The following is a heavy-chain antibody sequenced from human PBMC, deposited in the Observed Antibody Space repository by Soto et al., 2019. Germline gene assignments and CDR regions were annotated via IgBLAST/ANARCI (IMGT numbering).Heavy chain of an antibody. CDR1: GGTFSSYA. CDR3: ARPYGDYDWFDP. D-gene: IGHD4-17*01. V-gene: IGHV1-69*13. CDR2: IIPIFGTA. J-gene: IGHJ5*02. Sequence: SVKVSCKASGGTFSSYAISRMRQTPGQGLEWMGGIIPIFGTANYAQKFQGRVTITADESTSTAYMELSSLRSEDTAVYYCARPYGDYDWFDPWGQGTLVTVSS.